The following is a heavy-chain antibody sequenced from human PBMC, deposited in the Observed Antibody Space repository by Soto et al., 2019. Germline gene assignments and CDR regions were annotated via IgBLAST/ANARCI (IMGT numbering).Heavy chain of an antibody. CDR2: SRNKANSYTT. Sequence: GSLRLSCAASGFTFSDHYIDWVRQAPGKGLEWVGRSRNKANSYTTEYVASVKGRFTISRDDSQNSLHLQMNTLKTEDSAVYYCTRGPAGGGPMGSVDDHFPMDVWGQGSTVTVSS. CDR1: GFTFSDHY. J-gene: IGHJ6*02. D-gene: IGHD6-13*01. V-gene: IGHV3-72*01. CDR3: TRGPAGGGPMGSVDDHFPMDV.